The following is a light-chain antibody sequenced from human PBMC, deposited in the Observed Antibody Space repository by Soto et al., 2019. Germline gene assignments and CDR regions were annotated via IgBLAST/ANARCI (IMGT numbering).Light chain of an antibody. CDR1: QSVSNN. CDR3: QQYNNWPPMYT. CDR2: GVS. V-gene: IGKV3-15*01. J-gene: IGKJ2*01. Sequence: EMVMTQSPATLSVSPGERVTLSCRASQSVSNNLAWYQQNPGQAPRLLLYGVSTRAAGVPARFSGSGSGTEFTLTISSLQSEDLAAYYCQQYNNWPPMYTFGQGTKLEIK.